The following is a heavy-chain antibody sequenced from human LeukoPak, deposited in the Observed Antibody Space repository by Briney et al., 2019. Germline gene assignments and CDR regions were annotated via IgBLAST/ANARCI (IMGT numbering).Heavy chain of an antibody. J-gene: IGHJ3*02. D-gene: IGHD3-10*01. CDR1: GFTFSNYA. CDR2: IRVTDNT. V-gene: IGHV3-23*01. CDR3: ARPISLRISFDAFDI. Sequence: GGSLRLSCAASGFTFSNYAMNWVRQAPGKGLEWVSGIRVTDNTYYADSVKGRFTISRDNSKNTLYLQMNSLRAEDTAVYYCARPISLRISFDAFDIWGQGTMVTVSS.